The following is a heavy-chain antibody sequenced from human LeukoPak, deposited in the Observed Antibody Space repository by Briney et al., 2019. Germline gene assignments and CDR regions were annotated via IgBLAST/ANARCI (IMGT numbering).Heavy chain of an antibody. J-gene: IGHJ4*02. CDR2: IYTSGST. CDR3: ARSRWLQTYYFDS. D-gene: IGHD5-24*01. V-gene: IGHV4-61*09. CDR1: GGSISSGSYY. Sequence: SETLSLTCTVSGGSISSGSYYWSWIRQPAGKGLEWIGHIYTSGSTNYNPSLKSRVTISVDTSKNQFSLNLSSVTAADTAVYYCARSRWLQTYYFDSWGQGTLISVSS.